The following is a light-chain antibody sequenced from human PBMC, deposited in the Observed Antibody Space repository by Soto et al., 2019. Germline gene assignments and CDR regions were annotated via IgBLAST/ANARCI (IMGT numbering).Light chain of an antibody. Sequence: DIRMTQSPSTLSASVGDRVTITCRASQSISNFLAWYQQKPGKAPKLLIYKASSLESGVPSRFSGSGSGTEFTLTISSLQPDDFATYYCQQFSNYWTFGQGTRVEIK. CDR1: QSISNF. CDR3: QQFSNYWT. CDR2: KAS. J-gene: IGKJ1*01. V-gene: IGKV1-5*03.